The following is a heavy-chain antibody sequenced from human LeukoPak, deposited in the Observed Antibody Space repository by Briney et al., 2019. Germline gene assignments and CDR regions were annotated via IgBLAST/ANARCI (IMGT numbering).Heavy chain of an antibody. V-gene: IGHV3-30*18. CDR1: GFTFSGYG. CDR2: ISFDGRTK. Sequence: PGGSLRLSCAASGFTFSGYGMHWVRRAPGKGLEWVAVISFDGRTKYYADFVKGRFTISRDNSKNTLYLQMNSLRAEDTAVYYCAKDLVYSGGWYEPRLHFDYWGQGTLVTVSS. D-gene: IGHD6-19*01. CDR3: AKDLVYSGGWYEPRLHFDY. J-gene: IGHJ4*02.